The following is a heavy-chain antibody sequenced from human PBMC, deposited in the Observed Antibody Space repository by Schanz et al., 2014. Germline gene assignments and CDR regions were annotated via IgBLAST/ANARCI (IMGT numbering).Heavy chain of an antibody. Sequence: VQLVESGGGLVKPGGSLRLSCAGSGFSFSGFGMHWVRQAPGKGLEWVAVISYDGRNKYFADSVKGRFTISRDNSKNTLYLQMNSLRVEDTAVYYCARSMIIVDKAFDYWGQGTLVTVSS. V-gene: IGHV3-30*03. D-gene: IGHD3-22*01. CDR1: GFSFSGFG. J-gene: IGHJ4*02. CDR3: ARSMIIVDKAFDY. CDR2: ISYDGRNK.